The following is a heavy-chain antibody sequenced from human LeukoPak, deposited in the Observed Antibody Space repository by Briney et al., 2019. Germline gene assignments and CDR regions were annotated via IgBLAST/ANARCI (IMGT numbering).Heavy chain of an antibody. CDR2: IRYDGSNK. CDR3: AKTGSRYDILTGYYYMDV. Sequence: GGSLRLSCAASGFTFSSYGMHWVRQAPGKGLEWVAFIRYDGSNKYYADSVKGRFTISRDNSKNTLYLQMNSLRAEDTAVYYCAKTGSRYDILTGYYYMDVWGKGTTVTISS. J-gene: IGHJ6*03. CDR1: GFTFSSYG. V-gene: IGHV3-30*02. D-gene: IGHD3-9*01.